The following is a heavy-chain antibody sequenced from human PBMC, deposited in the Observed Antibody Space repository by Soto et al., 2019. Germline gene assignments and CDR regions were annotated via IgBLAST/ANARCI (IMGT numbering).Heavy chain of an antibody. D-gene: IGHD2-15*01. Sequence: ASVKVPCKASGYTFTSYGISWVRQAPGQGLEWMGWISAYNGNTNYAQKLQGRVTMTTDTSTSTAYMELRSLRSDDTAVYYCARDSYCSGGSCYFDYWGQGTLVTVSS. CDR3: ARDSYCSGGSCYFDY. CDR1: GYTFTSYG. V-gene: IGHV1-18*01. J-gene: IGHJ4*02. CDR2: ISAYNGNT.